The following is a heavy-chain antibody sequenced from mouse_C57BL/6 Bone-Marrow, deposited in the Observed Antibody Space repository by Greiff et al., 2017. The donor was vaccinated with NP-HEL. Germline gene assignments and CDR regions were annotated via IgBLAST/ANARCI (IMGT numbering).Heavy chain of an antibody. CDR2: IYPGSGST. Sequence: QVQLQQPGAELVKPGASVKMSCKASGYTFTSYWITWVKQRPGQGLEWIGDIYPGSGSTNYNEKFKSKATLTVDTSFSTAYMQLSSLTSEDSAVYYCAAGKGYYLYYFDYWGQGTTLTVSS. D-gene: IGHD2-3*01. V-gene: IGHV1-55*01. J-gene: IGHJ2*01. CDR1: GYTFTSYW. CDR3: AAGKGYYLYYFDY.